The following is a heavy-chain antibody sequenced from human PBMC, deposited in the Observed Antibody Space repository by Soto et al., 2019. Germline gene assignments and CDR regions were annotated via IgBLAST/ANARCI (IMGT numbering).Heavy chain of an antibody. CDR3: ARHVGLGVRYCSGGSCYSAAFDI. CDR1: GGSISSSSYY. D-gene: IGHD2-15*01. J-gene: IGHJ3*02. Sequence: QLQLQESGPGLVKPSETLSLTCTVSGGSISSSSYYWGWIRQPPGKGLEWIGSIYYSGSTYYNPSLKSRVTISVDTSKNQFSLKLSSVTAADTAVYYCARHVGLGVRYCSGGSCYSAAFDIWGQGTMVTVSS. V-gene: IGHV4-39*01. CDR2: IYYSGST.